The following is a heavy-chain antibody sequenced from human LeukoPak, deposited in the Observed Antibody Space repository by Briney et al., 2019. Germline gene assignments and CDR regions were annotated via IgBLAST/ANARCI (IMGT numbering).Heavy chain of an antibody. CDR1: GFTFSSYG. J-gene: IGHJ4*02. D-gene: IGHD5-18*01. Sequence: GGSLRLSCAASGFTFSSYGMSWVRQAPGKGLEWVSAISGGGGSTYYADSVKGRFTISRDNSKNTLYLQMNSLRAEDTAVYYCARATILPGIQLWLPAPLFDYWGQGTLVTVSS. V-gene: IGHV3-23*01. CDR2: ISGGGGST. CDR3: ARATILPGIQLWLPAPLFDY.